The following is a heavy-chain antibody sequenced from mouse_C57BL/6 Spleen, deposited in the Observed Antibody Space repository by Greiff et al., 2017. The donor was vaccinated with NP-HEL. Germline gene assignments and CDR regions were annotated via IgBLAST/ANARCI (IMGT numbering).Heavy chain of an antibody. D-gene: IGHD2-3*01. CDR2: INPGSGGT. J-gene: IGHJ2*01. V-gene: IGHV1-54*01. CDR3: ARYDEDYFDY. Sequence: QVQLQQSGAELVRPGTSVKVSCKASGYAFTNYLIELVKQRPGQGLEWIGVINPGSGGTNYNEKFKGKATLTADKSSSTAYMQLSSLTSEDSAVYFCARYDEDYFDYWGQGTTLTVSS. CDR1: GYAFTNYL.